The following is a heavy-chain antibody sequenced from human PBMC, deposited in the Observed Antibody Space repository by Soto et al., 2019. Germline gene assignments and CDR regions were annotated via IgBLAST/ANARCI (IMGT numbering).Heavy chain of an antibody. J-gene: IGHJ4*02. D-gene: IGHD3-3*01. Sequence: QVQLVESGGGLVKPGGSLRLSCAASGFTFSDYYMSWIRQAPGKGLEWVSYISSSGRTTYYADTVKGRFTIPRDNAKNSLYLQMNSLRAEDTAVYDCAGREGLWSGFDYWGQGTLVTVSS. CDR1: GFTFSDYY. CDR2: ISSSGRTT. CDR3: AGREGLWSGFDY. V-gene: IGHV3-11*01.